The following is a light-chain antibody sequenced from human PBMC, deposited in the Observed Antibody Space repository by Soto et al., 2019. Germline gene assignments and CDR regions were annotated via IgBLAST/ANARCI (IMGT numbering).Light chain of an antibody. CDR1: QGISNY. CDR2: AAS. J-gene: IGKJ4*01. V-gene: IGKV1-27*01. CDR3: QKYNSAPLT. Sequence: IHMTQYPSCRAACLVDVVTMVFRASQGISNYLAWYQQKPGKVPKLLIYAASTLQSGVPSRFSCSGSGTDFTLTISSLQPEDLATYHCQKYNSAPLTFGGGPKLEIK.